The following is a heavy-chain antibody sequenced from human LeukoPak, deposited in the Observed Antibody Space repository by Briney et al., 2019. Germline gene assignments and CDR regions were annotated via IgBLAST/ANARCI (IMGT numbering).Heavy chain of an antibody. Sequence: PSETLSLTCTVSGGSISSGGYYWSWIRQHPGKGLEWIGYIDYSGSTYYNPSLKSRVTISVGTSKNQFSLKLSSVTAADTAVYYCAREDCSSTSCPNWFDPWGQGTLVTVSS. CDR1: GGSISSGGYY. V-gene: IGHV4-31*03. CDR3: AREDCSSTSCPNWFDP. CDR2: IDYSGST. J-gene: IGHJ5*02. D-gene: IGHD2-2*01.